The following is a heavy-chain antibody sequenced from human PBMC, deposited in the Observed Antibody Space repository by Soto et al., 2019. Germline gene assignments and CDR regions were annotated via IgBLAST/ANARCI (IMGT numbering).Heavy chain of an antibody. CDR2: IYHSGST. CDR3: ARDKITSDFDT. V-gene: IGHV4-30-2*01. D-gene: IGHD3-10*01. Sequence: SETLSLTCAVSGGSISSGGYSWNWIRQPPGKGLEWIGYIYHSGSTLYNPSLKSRVTISVDKSKNQFSLKLTSVTAADTAVYYCARDKITSDFDTWGQEDLLTISS. J-gene: IGHJ4*02. CDR1: GGSISSGGYS.